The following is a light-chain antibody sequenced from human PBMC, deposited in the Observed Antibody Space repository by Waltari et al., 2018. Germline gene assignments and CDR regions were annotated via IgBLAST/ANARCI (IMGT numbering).Light chain of an antibody. J-gene: IGLJ1*01. CDR1: SSDVGGYNY. CDR2: EVT. V-gene: IGLV2-8*01. Sequence: HSALTQPPSASGSPGQSVTISCTGTSSDVGGYNYVSWYQQYPGKAPKLMIYEVTKRPSGVPDRFSGSKSGNTASLTVSGLQAEDEADYYCSSFAGSSNFPFVFGTGTKVTVL. CDR3: SSFAGSSNFPFV.